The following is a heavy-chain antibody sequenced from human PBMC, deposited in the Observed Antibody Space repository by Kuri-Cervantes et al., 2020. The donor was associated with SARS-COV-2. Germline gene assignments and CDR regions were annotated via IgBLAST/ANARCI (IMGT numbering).Heavy chain of an antibody. Sequence: GSLRLSCTVSGGSISSSSYYWGWIRQPPGKGLEWIGSIYYSGSTYYNPSLKSRVTISVDTSKNQFSLKLSSVTAEDTAVYYCARDGAARRLYMDVWGKGTTVTVSS. J-gene: IGHJ6*03. CDR1: GGSISSSSYY. D-gene: IGHD6-6*01. V-gene: IGHV4-39*07. CDR3: ARDGAARRLYMDV. CDR2: IYYSGST.